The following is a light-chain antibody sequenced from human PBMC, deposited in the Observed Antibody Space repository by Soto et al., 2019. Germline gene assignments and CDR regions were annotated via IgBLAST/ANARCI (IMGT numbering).Light chain of an antibody. J-gene: IGLJ2*01. CDR1: SSNIGAGYD. CDR2: GNS. CDR3: QSYDSSLSVV. Sequence: QSVLTQPPSVSGAPGQRVTISCTGSSSNIGAGYDVHWYQQLPGTAPKLLIYGNSNRPSGVPDRFSGSKSGTSASLAITGPQDEDEAEYYCQSYDSSLSVVFGAGTKVTVL. V-gene: IGLV1-40*01.